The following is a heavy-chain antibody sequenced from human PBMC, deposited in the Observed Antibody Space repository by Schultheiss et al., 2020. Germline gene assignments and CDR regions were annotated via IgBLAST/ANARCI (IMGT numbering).Heavy chain of an antibody. V-gene: IGHV3-30*03. CDR2: ISYDGSNK. CDR1: GFTFDDYG. Sequence: GGSLRLSCAASGFTFDDYGMSWVRQAPGKGLEWVAVISYDGSNKYYADSVKGRFTISRDSAKKSVYLQMNNLRDEDTAVYYCARGTGTTVTGPWGQGTLVNVSS. CDR3: ARGTGTTVTGP. J-gene: IGHJ5*02. D-gene: IGHD4-17*01.